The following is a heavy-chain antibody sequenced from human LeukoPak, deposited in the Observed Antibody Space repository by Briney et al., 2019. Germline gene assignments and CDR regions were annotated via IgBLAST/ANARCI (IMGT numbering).Heavy chain of an antibody. D-gene: IGHD1-26*01. CDR1: GGTFSSYA. J-gene: IGHJ6*03. CDR2: IIPIFGTA. Sequence: SVKVSCKASGGTFSSYAISWVRQAPGQGLEWMGGIIPIFGTANYAQKLQGRVTMTTDTSTSTAYMELRSLRSDDTAVYYCARVPSGSNLDYYYYMDVWGKGTTVTVSS. V-gene: IGHV1-69*05. CDR3: ARVPSGSNLDYYYYMDV.